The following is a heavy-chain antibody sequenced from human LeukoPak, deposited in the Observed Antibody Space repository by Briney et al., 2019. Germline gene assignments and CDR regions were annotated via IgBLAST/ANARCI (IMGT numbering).Heavy chain of an antibody. CDR1: GFTLSSHW. D-gene: IGHD2-15*01. V-gene: IGHV3-7*01. J-gene: IGHJ4*02. CDR2: MNQDGSEK. Sequence: PGGSLRLSCTASGFTLSSHWMSWVRQAPGKGLEWVANMNQDGSEKYYVDSVKGRFTISRDNAKNSLYLQMNSLRAEDTAIYYCARDHVVDGLVFDYWGQGALVTVSS. CDR3: ARDHVVDGLVFDY.